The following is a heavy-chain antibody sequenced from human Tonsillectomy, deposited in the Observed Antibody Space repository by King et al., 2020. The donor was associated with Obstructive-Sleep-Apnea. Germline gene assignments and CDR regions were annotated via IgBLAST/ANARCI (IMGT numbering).Heavy chain of an antibody. CDR3: ARDLYKDCSGGTCYSGYYFDY. V-gene: IGHV4-38-2*02. Sequence: QLQESGPGLVKPSETLSLTCTVSGYSISSSYYWGWIRQPPGKGLEWIGSIYHSGSTYYNASLKSRVTISVDTSQSQFSLELSSVTAADTAFYYCARDLYKDCSGGTCYSGYYFDYWGQGTLVTVSS. CDR1: GYSISSSYY. J-gene: IGHJ4*02. CDR2: IYHSGST. D-gene: IGHD2-15*01.